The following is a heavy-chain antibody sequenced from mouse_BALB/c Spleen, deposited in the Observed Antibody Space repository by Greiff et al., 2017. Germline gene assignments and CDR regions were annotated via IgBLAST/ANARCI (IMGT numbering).Heavy chain of an antibody. D-gene: IGHD2-14*01. CDR3: ARGDYRYGFAY. Sequence: EVQLVESGGGLVQPGGSRKLSCAASGFTFSSFGMHWVRQAPEKGLEWVAYISSGSSTIYYADTVKGRFTISRDNPKNTLFLQMTSLRSEDTAMNYCARGDYRYGFAYWGQGTLVTVSA. CDR1: GFTFSSFG. V-gene: IGHV5-17*02. J-gene: IGHJ3*01. CDR2: ISSGSSTI.